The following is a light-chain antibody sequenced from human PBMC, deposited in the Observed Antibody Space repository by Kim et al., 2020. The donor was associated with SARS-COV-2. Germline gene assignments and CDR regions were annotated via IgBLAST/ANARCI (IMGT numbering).Light chain of an antibody. J-gene: IGLJ3*02. CDR1: SSNIVSNV. CDR3: VAWDDSLNGSV. CDR2: SND. Sequence: GQRVTISCSGSSSNIVSNVVTWYQQLPGTAPKPLIYSNDYRSSGVPDRFSGSKSGTSASLAISGLQSEDEADYYCVAWDDSLNGSVFGGGTQLTVL. V-gene: IGLV1-44*01.